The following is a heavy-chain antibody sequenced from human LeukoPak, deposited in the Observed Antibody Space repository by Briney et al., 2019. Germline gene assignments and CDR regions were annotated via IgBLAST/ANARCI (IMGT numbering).Heavy chain of an antibody. CDR3: ARQGMAAAGHNWFDP. J-gene: IGHJ5*02. CDR1: GYSFTSYW. D-gene: IGHD6-13*01. Sequence: TGESLKISCKGSGYSFTSYWIGWVRQMPGKGLEWMGIIYPGDSDTRYSPSFQGQVTISADKSISTAYLQWSSLKASDTAMYYCARQGMAAAGHNWFDPWGQGTLVTVSS. CDR2: IYPGDSDT. V-gene: IGHV5-51*01.